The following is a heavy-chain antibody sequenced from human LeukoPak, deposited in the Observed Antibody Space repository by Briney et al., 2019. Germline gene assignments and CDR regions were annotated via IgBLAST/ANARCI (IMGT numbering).Heavy chain of an antibody. Sequence: SETLSLTCAVYGGSFSAYYWSWIRQPPGRGLEWTGEINHSGSTNYNPSLKSRVTISEDTSKNQFSLKVSSVTAADTAVYFCARGNACTRTSCYRNNYNYYMDVWGKGTTVTVSS. CDR3: ARGNACTRTSCYRNNYNYYMDV. CDR2: INHSGST. V-gene: IGHV4-34*01. J-gene: IGHJ6*03. D-gene: IGHD2-2*02. CDR1: GGSFSAYY.